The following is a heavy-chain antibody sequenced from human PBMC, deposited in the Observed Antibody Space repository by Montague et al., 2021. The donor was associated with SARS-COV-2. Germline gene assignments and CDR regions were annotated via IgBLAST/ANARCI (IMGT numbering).Heavy chain of an antibody. V-gene: IGHV4-61*02. CDR3: ARDIAVAGLFDY. D-gene: IGHD6-19*01. CDR1: GGSISSGSYY. CDR2: ISISGST. Sequence: TLSLTCTVSGGSISSGSYYWSWIRQPAGKGLEWIGCISISGSTNYXPFLKSRVTISVDTSKNQFSLKLSSVTAADTAVYYCARDIAVAGLFDYWGQGTLVTVSS. J-gene: IGHJ4*02.